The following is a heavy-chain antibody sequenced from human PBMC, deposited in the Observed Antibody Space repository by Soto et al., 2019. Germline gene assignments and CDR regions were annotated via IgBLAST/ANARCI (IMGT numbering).Heavy chain of an antibody. V-gene: IGHV4-34*01. CDR2: INHSGST. Sequence: SETLSLTCAVYGGSFSGYYWSWIRQPPGKGLEWIGEINHSGSTNYNPSLKSRDTISVDTSKNQFSLKMSSVTAADTAMYYCARGLYYYYMDVWGKGTTVTVSS. J-gene: IGHJ6*03. CDR1: GGSFSGYY. CDR3: ARGLYYYYMDV.